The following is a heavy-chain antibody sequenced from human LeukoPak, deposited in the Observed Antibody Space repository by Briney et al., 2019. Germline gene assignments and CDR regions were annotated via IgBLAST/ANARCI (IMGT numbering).Heavy chain of an antibody. J-gene: IGHJ5*02. CDR2: IWYDGSNK. V-gene: IGHV3-33*08. D-gene: IGHD2-2*01. CDR1: GFNFNGYV. Sequence: GGSLRLSCAASGFNFNGYVLHWVRQAPGKGLEWVAVIWYDGSNKYYADSVKGRFTISRDNSKNTLYLQMNSLRAEDTAVYYCARDRACSSTSCYDNWFDPWGQGALVTVSS. CDR3: ARDRACSSTSCYDNWFDP.